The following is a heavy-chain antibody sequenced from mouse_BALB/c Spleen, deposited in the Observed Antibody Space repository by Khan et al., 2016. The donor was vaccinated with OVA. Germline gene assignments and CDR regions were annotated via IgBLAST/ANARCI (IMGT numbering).Heavy chain of an antibody. D-gene: IGHD1-1*01. CDR1: GYSITSDYA. CDR2: ISYSGNT. J-gene: IGHJ2*02. Sequence: EVQLQESGPGLVKPSQSLSLTCTVTGYSITSDYAWNWIRQFPGNKLEWMGFISYSGNTKYNPFLTSRFSITRDTSKNQFFLQLNSVTTEDTATYYCARVYGGDFDYWGQGTSLTVSS. CDR3: ARVYGGDFDY. V-gene: IGHV3-2*02.